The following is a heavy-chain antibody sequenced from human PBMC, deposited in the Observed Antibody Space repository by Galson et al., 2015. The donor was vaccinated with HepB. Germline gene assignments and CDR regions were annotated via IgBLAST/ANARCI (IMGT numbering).Heavy chain of an antibody. V-gene: IGHV3-74*01. D-gene: IGHD6-6*01. Sequence: SLRLSCAASGFTFSSYWMHWVRQAPGKGLVWVSRINSDGSSTSYADSVKGRFTISRDNAKNTLYLQMNSLRAEDTAVYYCARGATPSIAALLGYGMDVWGQGTTVTVSS. CDR1: GFTFSSYW. J-gene: IGHJ6*02. CDR3: ARGATPSIAALLGYGMDV. CDR2: INSDGSST.